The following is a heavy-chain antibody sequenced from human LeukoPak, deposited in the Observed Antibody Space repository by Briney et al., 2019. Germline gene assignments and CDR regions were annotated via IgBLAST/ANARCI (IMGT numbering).Heavy chain of an antibody. Sequence: SETLSLTCAVYGGSFSGYYWSWIRQPPGKWLEWVGEINHSGSTNYNPSLKSRVTISVDTSKNQFSLNLSSVTAADTAVYYCARGTVVVKAFDIWGQGTMVTVSS. D-gene: IGHD2-15*01. CDR3: ARGTVVVKAFDI. CDR2: INHSGST. J-gene: IGHJ3*02. CDR1: GGSFSGYY. V-gene: IGHV4-34*01.